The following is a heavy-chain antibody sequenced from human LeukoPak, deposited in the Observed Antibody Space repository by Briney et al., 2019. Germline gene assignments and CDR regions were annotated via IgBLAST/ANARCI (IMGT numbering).Heavy chain of an antibody. CDR2: IYPGDSDT. D-gene: IGHD3-22*01. CDR3: ARQLGQYYDSSGYYYLDI. V-gene: IGHV5-51*01. J-gene: IGHJ3*02. CDR1: GYSFTSYW. Sequence: GESLKISCKGSGYSFTSYWIGWVRQMPGKGLEWMGIIYPGDSDTRYSPPFQGQVTISADKSISTAYLQWSSLKASDTAMYYCARQLGQYYDSSGYYYLDIWGQGTMVTVSS.